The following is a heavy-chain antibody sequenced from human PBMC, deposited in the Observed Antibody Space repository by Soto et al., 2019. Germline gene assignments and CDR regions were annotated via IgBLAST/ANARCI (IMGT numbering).Heavy chain of an antibody. D-gene: IGHD4-4*01. CDR1: GYPFTSYH. V-gene: IGHV1-46*01. CDR3: ARGREYSFGYNWFDP. CDR2: INPTEGRT. J-gene: IGHJ5*02. Sequence: QVQLVQSGAEVRKPGASVKLSCQTSGYPFTSYHMHWVRQAPGQGLEWLGVINPTEGRTRFSQKFQDRVTMTRDTSTSTVYMELISLRSDDTAIYFCARGREYSFGYNWFDPWGPGTLVTVSS.